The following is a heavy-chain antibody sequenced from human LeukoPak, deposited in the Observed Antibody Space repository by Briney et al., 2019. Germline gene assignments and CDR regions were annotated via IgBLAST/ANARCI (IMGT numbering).Heavy chain of an antibody. CDR1: GGSISSGSYY. J-gene: IGHJ5*02. Sequence: PSQTLSLTCTVSGGSISSGSYYWSWIRQPPGKGLEWIGEINHSGSTNYNPSLKSRVTISVDTSKNQFSLKLSSVTAADTAVYYCARKGWYNWFDPWGQGTLVTVSS. CDR2: INHSGST. V-gene: IGHV4-39*07. D-gene: IGHD6-19*01. CDR3: ARKGWYNWFDP.